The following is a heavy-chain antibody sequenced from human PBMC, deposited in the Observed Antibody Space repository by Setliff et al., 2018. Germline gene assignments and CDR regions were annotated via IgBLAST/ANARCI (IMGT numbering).Heavy chain of an antibody. V-gene: IGHV3-30*02. CDR1: GFSFSSYG. CDR2: IWSDGTNK. D-gene: IGHD2-15*01. CDR3: AKRKGIAALDY. J-gene: IGHJ4*02. Sequence: GGSLRLSCAASGFSFSSYGMHWVRQDPGKGLEWVAFIWSDGTNKYYADSVKGRFTISKDNSKSTLYLQMNSLRTEDTAVYYCAKRKGIAALDYWGQGTLVTVS.